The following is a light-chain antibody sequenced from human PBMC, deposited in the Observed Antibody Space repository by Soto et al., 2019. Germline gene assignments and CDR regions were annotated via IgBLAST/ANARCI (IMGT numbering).Light chain of an antibody. V-gene: IGKV1-39*01. CDR2: AAS. J-gene: IGKJ2*01. CDR1: QSISSY. Sequence: DIQMTQSPSSLSASVGDSVTISCRASQSISSYLNWYQQKPGKAPNLLIYAASNLQSGVPSRFSGSGSGTDVTLTISSLQPEDFATYYCQQTYNTPRTFGQGTKLEI. CDR3: QQTYNTPRT.